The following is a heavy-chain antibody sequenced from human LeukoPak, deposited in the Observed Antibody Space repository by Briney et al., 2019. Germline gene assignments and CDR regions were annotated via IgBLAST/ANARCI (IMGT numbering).Heavy chain of an antibody. CDR2: ISGSGGST. D-gene: IGHD6-6*01. CDR3: AKRVEYSSSSGGYFDY. CDR1: GFTFSSYA. J-gene: IGHJ4*02. Sequence: GGSLRLSCAASGFTFSSYAMSWVRQAPGKGLEWVSAISGSGGSTYYADSVKGRFTISRDNSKNSMSLQMNSLRVEDTAVYYCAKRVEYSSSSGGYFDYWGQGILVTVSS. V-gene: IGHV3-23*01.